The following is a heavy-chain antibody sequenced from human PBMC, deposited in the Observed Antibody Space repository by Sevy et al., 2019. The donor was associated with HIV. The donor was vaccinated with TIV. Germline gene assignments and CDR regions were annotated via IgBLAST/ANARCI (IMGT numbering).Heavy chain of an antibody. CDR2: IWYDGTIK. CDR1: GFTFSSYV. D-gene: IGHD2-21*02. Sequence: SLRLSCAASGFTFSSYVMHWVRQAPGKGLEWVALIWYDGTIKYYADSVKGRFTISRDNSKDTLFLQMNSLTPEDTAVYYCARGGGYCGGDCYSIDYWGQGALVTVSS. CDR3: ARGGGYCGGDCYSIDY. V-gene: IGHV3-33*08. J-gene: IGHJ4*02.